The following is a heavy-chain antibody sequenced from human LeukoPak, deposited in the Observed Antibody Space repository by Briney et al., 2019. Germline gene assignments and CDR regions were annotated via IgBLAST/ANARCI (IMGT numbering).Heavy chain of an antibody. D-gene: IGHD6-19*01. CDR1: GSTFDDYA. CDR3: ATPPSGHHACDI. Sequence: GGSLRLSCAASGSTFDDYAMHWVRQAPGKGLEWVSLISWDGGSTYYADSVKGRFNISRDNSKNSLYLQMNSLRAEDTALYYCATPPSGHHACDIWGQGTMVTVSS. J-gene: IGHJ3*02. CDR2: ISWDGGST. V-gene: IGHV3-43D*03.